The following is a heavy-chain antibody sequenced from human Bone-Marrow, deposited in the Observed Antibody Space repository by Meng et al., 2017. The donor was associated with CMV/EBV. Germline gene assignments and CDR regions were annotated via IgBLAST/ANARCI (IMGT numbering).Heavy chain of an antibody. CDR2: ISWDGGST. CDR1: GFTFDDYT. J-gene: IGHJ4*02. D-gene: IGHD1-26*01. Sequence: GESLKISCAASGFTFDDYTMHWVRQAPGKGLEWVSLISWDGGSTYYADSVKGRFTISRDNSKNTLYLQMNSLRAEDTAVYYCARGKWELLLDYWGQGTLVTVSS. V-gene: IGHV3-43*01. CDR3: ARGKWELLLDY.